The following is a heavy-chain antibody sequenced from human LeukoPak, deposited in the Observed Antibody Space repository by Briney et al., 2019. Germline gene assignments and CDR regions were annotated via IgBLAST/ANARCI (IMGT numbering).Heavy chain of an antibody. Sequence: GGSLRLSCAVSGNYLMHWVRQVPGKGLVWVSHINSDGSWTSYADSVKGRFTISKDNAKNTVYLQMNSLRAEDTAVYYCVSFYETYWGRGTLVTVSS. CDR1: GNYL. J-gene: IGHJ4*02. CDR2: INSDGSWT. V-gene: IGHV3-74*01. D-gene: IGHD2/OR15-2a*01. CDR3: VSFYETY.